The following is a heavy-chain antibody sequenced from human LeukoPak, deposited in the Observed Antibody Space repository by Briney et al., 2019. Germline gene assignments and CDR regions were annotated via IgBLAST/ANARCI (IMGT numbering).Heavy chain of an antibody. CDR1: GGSISNYY. J-gene: IGHJ3*02. CDR3: ARGPRGGYDYFDI. D-gene: IGHD5-12*01. Sequence: SYTQSLTCTVSGGSISNYYWTWIRQPPGKGLEWIGYIYYSGSTNYNPSLKSRVTISLDTSKNQFSLRLPSVTAADTAVYYCARGPRGGYDYFDIWGQGTMVTVSS. CDR2: IYYSGST. V-gene: IGHV4-59*12.